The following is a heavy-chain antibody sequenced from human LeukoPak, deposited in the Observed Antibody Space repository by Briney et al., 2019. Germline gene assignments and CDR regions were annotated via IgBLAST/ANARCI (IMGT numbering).Heavy chain of an antibody. Sequence: PSETLSLTCAVYGGSFSGYYWSWIRQPPGKGLEWIGEINHSGSTNYNPSLKSRVTISVDTSKNQFSLKLSSVTAAGMAVYYCVGHNYDDSSGYYHTDYWGQGTLVTVSS. CDR2: INHSGST. D-gene: IGHD3-22*01. CDR3: VGHNYDDSSGYYHTDY. CDR1: GGSFSGYY. J-gene: IGHJ4*02. V-gene: IGHV4-34*01.